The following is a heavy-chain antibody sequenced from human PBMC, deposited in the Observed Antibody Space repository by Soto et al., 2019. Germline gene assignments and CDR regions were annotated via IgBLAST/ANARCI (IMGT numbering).Heavy chain of an antibody. CDR2: INAGNGNT. J-gene: IGHJ4*02. Sequence: GASVKVSCKASGYTFTSYAMHWVRQAPGQRLEWMGWINAGNGNTKYSQKFQGRVTITRDTSASTAYMELSSLRSEDTAVYYCAIGIAAVTVLDFDYWGQGTLVTVSS. D-gene: IGHD6-13*01. V-gene: IGHV1-3*01. CDR3: AIGIAAVTVLDFDY. CDR1: GYTFTSYA.